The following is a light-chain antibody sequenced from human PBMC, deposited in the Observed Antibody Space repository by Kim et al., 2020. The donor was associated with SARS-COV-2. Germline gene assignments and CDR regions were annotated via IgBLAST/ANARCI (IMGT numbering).Light chain of an antibody. V-gene: IGLV3-1*01. CDR1: KLGDKY. Sequence: SYELTQPPSVSVSPGQTASITCSGDKLGDKYACWYQQKPGQSPVLVIYQDSKRPSGIPERFSGSNSGNTATLTISGTQAMDEADYYCQAWDSSNMVFGGGTQLTVL. CDR2: QDS. J-gene: IGLJ2*01. CDR3: QAWDSSNMV.